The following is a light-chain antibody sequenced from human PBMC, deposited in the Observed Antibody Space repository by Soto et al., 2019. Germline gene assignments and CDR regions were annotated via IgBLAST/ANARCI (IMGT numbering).Light chain of an antibody. J-gene: IGLJ1*01. V-gene: IGLV2-14*01. CDR3: NSYTSSSTFV. CDR1: SSDVGGYNY. CDR2: GVT. Sequence: QSALTQPASVSGSPGQSITISCTGTSSDVGGYNYVSWYQQRPGKAPKLMIYGVTNRPSGVSSRFSGSRSGNTASLTISGLQAEDEAEYFCNSYTSSSTFVLGTGTKVTVL.